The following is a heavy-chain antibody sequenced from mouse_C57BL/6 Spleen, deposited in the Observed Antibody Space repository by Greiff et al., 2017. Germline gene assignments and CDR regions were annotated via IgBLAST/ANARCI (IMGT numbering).Heavy chain of an antibody. V-gene: IGHV1-81*01. J-gene: IGHJ2*01. Sequence: QVQLQQSGAELARPGASVKLSCKASGYTFTSYGLSWVQQRTGQGLEWIGEIYPSSGNSYYNEKFKGKATHTADKPSSTAYMELSSLTTEDSAVSFCAREELTDYWGQGTTLTVSS. CDR1: GYTFTSYG. D-gene: IGHD1-3*01. CDR2: IYPSSGNS. CDR3: AREELTDY.